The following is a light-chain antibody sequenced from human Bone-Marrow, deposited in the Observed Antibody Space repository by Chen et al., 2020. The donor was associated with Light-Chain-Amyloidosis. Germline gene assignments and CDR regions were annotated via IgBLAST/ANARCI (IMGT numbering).Light chain of an antibody. CDR3: QNYGDSLFT. CDR2: GAS. CDR1: QSVSSSH. V-gene: IGKV3-20*01. J-gene: IGKJ3*01. Sequence: VLTQSPGTLSLSPRGRATLSGRVSQSVSSSHLAWYQLKHGQAPILLISGASTSATDIPDRFRGTGSATDFNLTSSRVEPEDYAIYYCQNYGDSLFTFGPGTKVDIE.